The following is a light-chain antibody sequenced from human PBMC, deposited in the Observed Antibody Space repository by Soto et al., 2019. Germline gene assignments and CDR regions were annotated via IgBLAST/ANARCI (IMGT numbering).Light chain of an antibody. Sequence: QSSLTQPASVSGSPGQSITISCTGTSSDVGGYNYVSWYQQHPGKAPKLLIYEVSHRPSGVSNRFSGSKSGNTASLTISGLQAEDEADYYCTSDTSSDTLLYVFGSGTTVTVL. J-gene: IGLJ1*01. CDR3: TSDTSSDTLLYV. CDR2: EVS. CDR1: SSDVGGYNY. V-gene: IGLV2-14*01.